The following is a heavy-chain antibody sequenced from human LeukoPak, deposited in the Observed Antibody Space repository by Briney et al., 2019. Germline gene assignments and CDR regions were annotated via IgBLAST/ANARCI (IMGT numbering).Heavy chain of an antibody. CDR1: GFAFSSYW. J-gene: IGHJ5*02. Sequence: GGSLRLSCAASGFAFSSYWMSWVRQAPGKGLEWVANIKQDGSEKYYVDSVKGRFTISRDNAKNSLYLQMNSLRAEDTAVYYCARDLRARYCSGGSCYGWFDPWGQGTLVTVSS. V-gene: IGHV3-7*01. CDR2: IKQDGSEK. CDR3: ARDLRARYCSGGSCYGWFDP. D-gene: IGHD2-15*01.